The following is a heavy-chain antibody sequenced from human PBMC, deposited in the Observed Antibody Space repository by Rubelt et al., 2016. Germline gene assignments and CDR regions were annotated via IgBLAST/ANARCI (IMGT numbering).Heavy chain of an antibody. CDR1: GGSISSSSYY. D-gene: IGHD3-3*01. CDR2: IYYSGST. J-gene: IGHJ4*02. CDR3: ARLSPKFGVVTSYYFDY. Sequence: QLQLQESGPGLVKPSETLSLTCTVSGGSISSSSYYWGWIRQPPGKGLEWIGSIYYSGSTYYNPSLKSRFTISVDTSKNQFSLKLSSVTAADTAVYYCARLSPKFGVVTSYYFDYWGQGTLVTVSS. V-gene: IGHV4-39*01.